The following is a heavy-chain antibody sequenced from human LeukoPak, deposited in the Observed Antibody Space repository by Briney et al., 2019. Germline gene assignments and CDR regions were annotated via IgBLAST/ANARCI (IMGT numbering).Heavy chain of an antibody. CDR2: ISWNSGSI. V-gene: IGHV3-9*01. CDR1: GFTFDDYA. D-gene: IGHD3-22*01. CDR3: AKDMAHDSSGYYSN. Sequence: HPGRSLRLSCAASGFTFDDYAMHWVRQAPGKGLEWVSGISWNSGSIGYADSVKGRFTISRDNAKNSLYLQMNSLRAEDTALYYCAKDMAHDSSGYYSNWGQGTLATVSS. J-gene: IGHJ4*02.